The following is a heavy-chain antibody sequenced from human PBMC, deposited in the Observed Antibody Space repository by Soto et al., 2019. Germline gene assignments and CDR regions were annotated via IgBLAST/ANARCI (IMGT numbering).Heavy chain of an antibody. CDR3: AREGGVVVPAVPGP. V-gene: IGHV1-18*01. J-gene: IGHJ4*02. CDR1: GYTFTSYG. D-gene: IGHD2-2*01. CDR2: ISAYNGNT. Sequence: ASVKASCKASGYTFTSYGISWVRQAPGQGLEWMGWISAYNGNTNYAQKLQGRVTMTTDTSTSTAYMELGSLRSDDTAVYYCAREGGVVVPAVPGPWGQGTLVTVSS.